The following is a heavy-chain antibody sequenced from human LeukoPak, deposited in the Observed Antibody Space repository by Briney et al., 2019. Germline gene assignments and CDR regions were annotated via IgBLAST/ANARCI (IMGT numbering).Heavy chain of an antibody. D-gene: IGHD3-9*01. CDR3: ARGGLRYFDWLSHLDY. J-gene: IGHJ4*02. V-gene: IGHV3-7*01. CDR1: GFPFSSYW. CDR2: IKQDGSEK. Sequence: GGSLRLSCAASGFPFSSYWMTWVRQAPGKGLEWVANIKQDGSEKYYVDSVKGRFTISRDNAKNSLYLQMNSLRAEDTAVYYCARGGLRYFDWLSHLDYWGQGTLVTVSS.